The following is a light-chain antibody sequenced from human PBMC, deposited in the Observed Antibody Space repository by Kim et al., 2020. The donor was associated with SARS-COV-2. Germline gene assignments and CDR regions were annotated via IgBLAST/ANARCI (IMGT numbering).Light chain of an antibody. CDR2: GAS. V-gene: IGKV3-20*01. J-gene: IGKJ2*01. Sequence: PGERAPLSCRASQSISSEFLAWYQQISGQPPRLLIFGASNRAAGIPDRFSGGGSGTDFTLTITRLEPADSAVYYCQQYTTSPPAYTFGQGTKLEI. CDR1: QSISSEF. CDR3: QQYTTSPPAYT.